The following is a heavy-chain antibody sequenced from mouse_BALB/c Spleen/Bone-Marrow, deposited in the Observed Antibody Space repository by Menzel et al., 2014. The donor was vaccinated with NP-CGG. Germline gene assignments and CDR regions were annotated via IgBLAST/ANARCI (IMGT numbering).Heavy chain of an antibody. V-gene: IGHV4-1*02. CDR3: GRFGYYGGFAY. CDR1: GFDFSGFW. J-gene: IGHJ3*01. Sequence: VQLQQSGGGLVQPGGSLKLSCAASGFDFSGFWMGWVRQAPGKGLEWIGEINPDSSTINYTPSLKDRFIISRDNAKNTLYLQMSKVRSEDTALYYCGRFGYYGGFAYWGQGTLVTVSA. CDR2: INPDSSTI. D-gene: IGHD2-3*01.